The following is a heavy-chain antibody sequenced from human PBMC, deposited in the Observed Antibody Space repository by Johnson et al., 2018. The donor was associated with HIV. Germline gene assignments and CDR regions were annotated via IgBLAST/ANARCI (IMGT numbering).Heavy chain of an antibody. CDR2: ISHAGSNE. V-gene: IGHV3-30*04. D-gene: IGHD5-18*01. J-gene: IGHJ3*02. Sequence: QVQLVESGGGVVQPGTSLRLSCAASGFTFSSYPMHWVRQAPGKGLAWVAVISHAGSNEYHGDSVKGRFTISRDNSKNTLYLQMNSLRAEDTAVYYCAREVDTSWISAFDIWGQGTMVTVSS. CDR3: AREVDTSWISAFDI. CDR1: GFTFSSYP.